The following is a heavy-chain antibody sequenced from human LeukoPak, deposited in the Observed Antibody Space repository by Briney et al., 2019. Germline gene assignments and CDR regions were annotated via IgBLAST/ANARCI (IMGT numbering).Heavy chain of an antibody. CDR2: IYYSGNT. CDR1: GGSISTSAYY. J-gene: IGHJ6*02. V-gene: IGHV4-39*01. CDR3: ARGHVGSYAYYYYYGMDV. D-gene: IGHD2-8*01. Sequence: SETLSLTCIVSGGSISTSAYYWGWIRQPPGEGLQWIGSIYYSGNTYYNSSLKSRVTISVDTSTSQFSLKVRSVTAADTAVYYCARGHVGSYAYYYYYGMDVWGQGTTVTVSS.